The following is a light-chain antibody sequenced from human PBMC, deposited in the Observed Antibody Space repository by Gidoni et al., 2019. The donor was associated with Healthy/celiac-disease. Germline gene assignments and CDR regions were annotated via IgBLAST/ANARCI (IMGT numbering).Light chain of an antibody. V-gene: IGKV2-28*01. CDR2: LGS. Sequence: LPVTPGEPASISCRSSQSLLHSNGYNYLDWYLQKPGQSPQLLIYLGSNRASGVPDRFSGSGSGTDFTLKISRVEAEDVGVYYCMQALQTPTYGQGTKVEIK. CDR1: QSLLHSNGYNY. J-gene: IGKJ1*01. CDR3: MQALQTPT.